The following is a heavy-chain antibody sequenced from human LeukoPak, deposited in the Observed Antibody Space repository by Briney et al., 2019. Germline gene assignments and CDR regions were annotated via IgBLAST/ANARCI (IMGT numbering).Heavy chain of an antibody. V-gene: IGHV4-59*01. J-gene: IGHJ5*02. CDR1: GGSISSYY. Sequence: SETLSLTCTVSGGSISSYYWSWIRQPPGKGLEWIAYIYYSGSTNYNPSLKSRVTISVDTSKNQFTLKLYSVTAADTAVYYCARSRSVGAAGTDWFDPWGQGTLVTVSS. CDR2: IYYSGST. CDR3: ARSRSVGAAGTDWFDP. D-gene: IGHD6-13*01.